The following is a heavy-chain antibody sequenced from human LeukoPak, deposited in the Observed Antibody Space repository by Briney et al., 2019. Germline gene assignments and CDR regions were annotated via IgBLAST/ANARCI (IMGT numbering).Heavy chain of an antibody. CDR1: GGTFSSYA. CDR2: IIPIFGTA. D-gene: IGHD2-2*01. J-gene: IGHJ5*02. Sequence: GSSVKVSCKASGGTFSSYAISWVRQAPGQGLEWMGGIIPIFGTANYAQKFQGRVTITADESTSTAYMELSSLRSEDTAVYYCARDSGIVVVPAAMTYNWFDPWGQGTLVTVSS. CDR3: ARDSGIVVVPAAMTYNWFDP. V-gene: IGHV1-69*01.